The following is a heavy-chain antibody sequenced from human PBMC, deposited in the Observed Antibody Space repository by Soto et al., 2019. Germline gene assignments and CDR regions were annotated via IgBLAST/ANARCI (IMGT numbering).Heavy chain of an antibody. V-gene: IGHV1-2*04. Sequence: ASGKGSCQAFGYTLTGYYMQWVGQAPGQGLEWMGWINPNSGGTNYAQRFQGWVTMTRDTSISTAYMELSRLRSDDTAVYYCARETRDTAMVYYSMYVWGQGTTVTVSS. D-gene: IGHD5-18*01. CDR2: INPNSGGT. CDR3: ARETRDTAMVYYSMYV. J-gene: IGHJ6*02. CDR1: GYTLTGYY.